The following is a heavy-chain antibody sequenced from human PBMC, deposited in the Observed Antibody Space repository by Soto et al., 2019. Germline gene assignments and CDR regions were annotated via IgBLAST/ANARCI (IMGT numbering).Heavy chain of an antibody. D-gene: IGHD4-17*01. Sequence: EVQLVESGGGLVKPGGSLRLSCAASGFTFSNAWMSWVRQAPGKGLEWVGRIKSKTDGGTTDYAAPVKGRFTISRDDSKNTLYLQMNSLKTEDTAVYYCTTFPEITVTATMFGYYYYYMDVWGKGTTVTVSS. CDR2: IKSKTDGGTT. CDR1: GFTFSNAW. CDR3: TTFPEITVTATMFGYYYYYMDV. V-gene: IGHV3-15*01. J-gene: IGHJ6*03.